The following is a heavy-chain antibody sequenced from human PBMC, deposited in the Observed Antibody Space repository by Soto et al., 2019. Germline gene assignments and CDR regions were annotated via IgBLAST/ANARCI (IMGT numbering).Heavy chain of an antibody. CDR3: TKDTGYLSMDA. CDR2: ISGTGSRT. D-gene: IGHD6-25*01. V-gene: IGHV3-23*01. Sequence: PGGSLRLSCAASGFTFNTNAMSWVRQAPGKGLEWVSSISGTGSRTYYADSVKGRFTIARDNSKNTVSLQMNNLRAEDTGLYYCTKDTGYLSMDAWDQGTTVTVSS. CDR1: GFTFNTNA. J-gene: IGHJ6*02.